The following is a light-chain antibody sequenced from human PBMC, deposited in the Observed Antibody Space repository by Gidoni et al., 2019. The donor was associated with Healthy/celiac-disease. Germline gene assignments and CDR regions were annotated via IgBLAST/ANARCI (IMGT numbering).Light chain of an antibody. V-gene: IGKV3-15*01. J-gene: IGKJ2*01. CDR3: QQYTNWPP. Sequence: EIVMTQSPATLSVSPGERATLSCRASQSVSSNLAWYQQKPGQAPRLLIYGASTRATGIPARFSGSGSGTEFTLTISSLQSEDFAVYYCQQYTNWPPFGQGTQLEIK. CDR2: GAS. CDR1: QSVSSN.